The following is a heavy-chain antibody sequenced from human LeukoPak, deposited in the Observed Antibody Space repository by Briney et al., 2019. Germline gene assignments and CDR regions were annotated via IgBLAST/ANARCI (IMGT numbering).Heavy chain of an antibody. CDR2: IYSGDST. Sequence: GGSLRLSCAASGFTVSSNYMSWVRQAPGKGLEWVSVIYSGDSTYYADSVKGRFTISRDNSKNTLYLQMNSLRAEDTAVYYCARDHYGSGSYFEYWGQGTLVTVSS. D-gene: IGHD3-10*01. J-gene: IGHJ4*02. CDR1: GFTVSSNY. CDR3: ARDHYGSGSYFEY. V-gene: IGHV3-53*01.